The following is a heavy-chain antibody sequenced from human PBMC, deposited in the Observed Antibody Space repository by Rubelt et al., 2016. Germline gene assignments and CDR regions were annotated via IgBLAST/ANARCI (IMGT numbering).Heavy chain of an antibody. Sequence: QVRLVQSGAEVKKPGASVKVSCQTSGYSFTNYGISWVRQAPGQGLEWMGWISVYDAQTNYAQKFQGRVTMTTDTSTTTGYMELRNRTSDDTAMYYCARFYSNFGDYWGQGALVTVSS. V-gene: IGHV1-18*01. CDR3: ARFYSNFGDY. CDR1: GYSFTNYG. D-gene: IGHD4-11*01. J-gene: IGHJ4*02. CDR2: ISVYDAQT.